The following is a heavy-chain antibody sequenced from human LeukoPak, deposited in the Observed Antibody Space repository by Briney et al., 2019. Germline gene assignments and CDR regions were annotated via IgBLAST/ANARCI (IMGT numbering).Heavy chain of an antibody. V-gene: IGHV4-31*03. Sequence: SETLSLTCTVSGGSISSGGYYWSWIRQHPGKGLEWIGYIYYSGSTYYNPSLKSRVTISVDTSKNQFSLKLSSVTAADTAEYYCARAGGAAAGQLDVWGQGTTVTVSS. D-gene: IGHD6-13*01. CDR3: ARAGGAAAGQLDV. J-gene: IGHJ6*02. CDR2: IYYSGST. CDR1: GGSISSGGYY.